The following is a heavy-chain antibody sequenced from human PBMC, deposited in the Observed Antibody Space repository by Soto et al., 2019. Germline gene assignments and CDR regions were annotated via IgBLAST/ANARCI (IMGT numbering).Heavy chain of an antibody. D-gene: IGHD6-19*01. V-gene: IGHV1-69*04. CDR3: ARSSRLGYSSGWYADY. J-gene: IGHJ4*02. Sequence: SVKVSCKASGGTFSSYAISWVRQAPGQGLEWMGRIIANLGIANYAQKFQGRVTITADKSTSTAYMELSSLRSEDTAVYYCARSSRLGYSSGWYADYWGQGTLVTVSS. CDR2: IIANLGIA. CDR1: GGTFSSYA.